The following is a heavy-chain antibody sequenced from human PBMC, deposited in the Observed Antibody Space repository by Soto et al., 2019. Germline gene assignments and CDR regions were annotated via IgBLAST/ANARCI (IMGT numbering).Heavy chain of an antibody. Sequence: GESLKISCKGSGYSFTSYWIGWVRQMPGKGLEWMGIIYPGDSDTRYSPSFQGQVTISADKSISTAYLQWSSLKASDTAMYYCARGIVVADSPNWFDPWGQGTLVTVSS. CDR3: ARGIVVADSPNWFDP. CDR2: IYPGDSDT. J-gene: IGHJ5*02. CDR1: GYSFTSYW. V-gene: IGHV5-51*01. D-gene: IGHD3-22*01.